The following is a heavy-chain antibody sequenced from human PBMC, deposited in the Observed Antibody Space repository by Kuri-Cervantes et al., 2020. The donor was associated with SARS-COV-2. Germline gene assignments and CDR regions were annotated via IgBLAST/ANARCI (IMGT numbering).Heavy chain of an antibody. V-gene: IGHV3-48*01. D-gene: IGHD2-21*02. Sequence: GGSLRLSCAASGFTFSSYSMNWVRQAPGKGLEWVSYISSGSSTIYYADSVKGRLTISRDNAKNSLYLQMNSLRAEDTAVYYCARDGPLQGPGTAYWGQRTLVTVSS. CDR3: ARDGPLQGPGTAY. CDR1: GFTFSSYS. CDR2: ISSGSSTI. J-gene: IGHJ4*02.